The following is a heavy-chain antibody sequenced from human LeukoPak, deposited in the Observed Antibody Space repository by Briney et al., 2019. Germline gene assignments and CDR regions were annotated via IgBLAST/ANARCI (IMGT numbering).Heavy chain of an antibody. CDR2: ISGSGGST. D-gene: IGHD5-12*01. CDR3: AQHSGVATISIDY. J-gene: IGHJ4*02. V-gene: IGHV3-23*01. Sequence: PGGSLRLSCAASGFTFSSYAMSWVRQAPGKGLEWVSAISGSGGSTYYADSVKGRFTISRDNSKNTLYLQMNSLRAEDTAVYYCAQHSGVATISIDYWGQGTLVTVSS. CDR1: GFTFSSYA.